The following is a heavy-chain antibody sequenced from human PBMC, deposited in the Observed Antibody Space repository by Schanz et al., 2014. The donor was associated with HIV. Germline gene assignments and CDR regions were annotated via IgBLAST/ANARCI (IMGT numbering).Heavy chain of an antibody. CDR2: MSPNSDNT. D-gene: IGHD3-10*01. CDR3: ARSRGSGSYYPPPVY. CDR1: GYTFTSYD. J-gene: IGHJ4*02. V-gene: IGHV1-8*01. Sequence: QVQLVQSGAEVKKPGASVKVSCKASGYTFTSYDIHWVRQATGQGLEWMGWMSPNSDNTAYAQKFQGRLTMTGNTPISSAYMELSSLSSEDTAVYYCARSRGSGSYYPPPVYWGQGTLVTVSS.